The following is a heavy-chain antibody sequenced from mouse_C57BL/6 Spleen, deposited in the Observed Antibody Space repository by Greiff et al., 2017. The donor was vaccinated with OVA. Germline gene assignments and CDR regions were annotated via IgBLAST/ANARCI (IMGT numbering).Heavy chain of an antibody. CDR3: TLASTGTEAMDY. D-gene: IGHD6-1*01. CDR2: IDPEDGDT. Sequence: VQLQQSGAELVRPGASVKLSCTASGFNIKDYYMHWVKQRPEQGLEWIGRIDPEDGDTEYAPKFQGKATMTADTSSNTAYLQLSSLTSEDTAVYYCTLASTGTEAMDYWGQGTSVTVSS. CDR1: GFNIKDYY. J-gene: IGHJ4*01. V-gene: IGHV14-1*01.